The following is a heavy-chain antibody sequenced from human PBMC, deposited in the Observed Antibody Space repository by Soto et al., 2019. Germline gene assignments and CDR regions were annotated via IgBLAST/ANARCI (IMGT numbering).Heavy chain of an antibody. CDR3: PSRYSYGYWWYFDL. CDR1: GYSFTSYW. CDR2: IDPSDSYT. J-gene: IGHJ2*01. D-gene: IGHD5-18*01. Sequence: GESLKISCKGSGYSFTSYWISWVRQMPGKGLEWMGRIDPSDSYTNYSPSFQGHVTISADESISTAYLQWSSLKASDTAMHYCPSRYSYGYWWYFDLWGRGTLVTVSS. V-gene: IGHV5-10-1*01.